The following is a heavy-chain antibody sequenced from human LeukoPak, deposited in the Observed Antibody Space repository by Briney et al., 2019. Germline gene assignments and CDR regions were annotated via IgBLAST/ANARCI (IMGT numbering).Heavy chain of an antibody. Sequence: GGSLRLSCAASGFTFSSYWMHWVRQAPGKGLVWVSCINTDGSSTTYADSVKGRFTISRDNSKNTLDLQMNSLRVEDTAIYYCAKHEDGDYVSRFWYFDLWGRGTLVTVSS. CDR3: AKHEDGDYVSRFWYFDL. V-gene: IGHV3-74*01. D-gene: IGHD4-17*01. J-gene: IGHJ2*01. CDR1: GFTFSSYW. CDR2: INTDGSST.